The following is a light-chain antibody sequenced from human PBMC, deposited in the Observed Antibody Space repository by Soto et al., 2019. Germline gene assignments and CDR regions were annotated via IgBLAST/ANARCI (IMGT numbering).Light chain of an antibody. CDR2: GAS. Sequence: EIVMTQSPVTLSVSPGERATLSCRASQSVSSNLAWYQQRPGQAPRLLIHGASTRATGIPARFSGSGSGTEFTLTITSLQSEDFAVYYCQQYNNWWTFGQGTKVEIK. CDR1: QSVSSN. J-gene: IGKJ1*01. CDR3: QQYNNWWT. V-gene: IGKV3-15*01.